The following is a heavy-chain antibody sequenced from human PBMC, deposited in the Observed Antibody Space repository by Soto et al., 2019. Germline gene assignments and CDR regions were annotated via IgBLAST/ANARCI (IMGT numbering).Heavy chain of an antibody. J-gene: IGHJ6*02. Sequence: ASVKVSCKASGYTFTGYYMHWVRQAPGQGLEWMGWINPNSGGTNYAQKFQGWVTMTRDTSISTAYMELSRLRSDDTAVYYCARDLGVLWSGAYPGYYGMDVWGQGTTVTVSS. V-gene: IGHV1-2*04. CDR2: INPNSGGT. CDR3: ARDLGVLWSGAYPGYYGMDV. D-gene: IGHD3-10*01. CDR1: GYTFTGYY.